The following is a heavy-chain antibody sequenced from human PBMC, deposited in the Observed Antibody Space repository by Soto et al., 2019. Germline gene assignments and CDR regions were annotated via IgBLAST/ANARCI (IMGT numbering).Heavy chain of an antibody. CDR2: IWYDGSNK. J-gene: IGHJ6*03. V-gene: IGHV3-33*01. CDR3: ARGKPAMKDYYYYYMDV. D-gene: IGHD2-2*01. CDR1: GFTFSSYG. Sequence: PGGSLRLSCAASGFTFSSYGMHWVRQAPGKGLEWVAVIWYDGSNKYYADSVKGRFTISRDNSKNTLYLQMNSLRAEDTAVYYCARGKPAMKDYYYYYMDVWGKGTTVTVS.